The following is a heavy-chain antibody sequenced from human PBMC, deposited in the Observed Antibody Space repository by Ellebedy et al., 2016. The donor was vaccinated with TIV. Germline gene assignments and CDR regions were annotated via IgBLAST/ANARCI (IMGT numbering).Heavy chain of an antibody. CDR3: ARLYGEYFFDY. Sequence: GESLKISCKGSGYSFATLSIGWVRQMPGKGLEWMGLIYPRDSDTTYNPSFQGQVTISVDKSINTAYLQWGSLKASDTAMYYCARLYGEYFFDYWGQGTLVTVSS. D-gene: IGHD4-17*01. V-gene: IGHV5-51*01. J-gene: IGHJ4*02. CDR2: IYPRDSDT. CDR1: GYSFATLS.